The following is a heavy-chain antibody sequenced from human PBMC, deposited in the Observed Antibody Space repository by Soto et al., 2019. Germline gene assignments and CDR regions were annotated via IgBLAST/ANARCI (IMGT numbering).Heavy chain of an antibody. Sequence: SETLSLTCTVSSGFISSGRYYWDWIRQPPGKGLEWIGNIYYSGSTHYNPSLESRVTISVDTSKNQFSLKLSSVTAADTAVYYCASGWELTDPWGQGTLVTVSS. CDR3: ASGWELTDP. CDR2: IYYSGST. J-gene: IGHJ5*02. D-gene: IGHD1-26*01. CDR1: SGFISSGRYY. V-gene: IGHV4-39*01.